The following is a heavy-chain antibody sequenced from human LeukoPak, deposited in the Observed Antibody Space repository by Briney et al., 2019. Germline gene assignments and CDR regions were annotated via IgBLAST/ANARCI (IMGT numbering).Heavy chain of an antibody. Sequence: GGSLRLSCAASGFTFSSYGMHWVRQAPGKGLEWVAVIWYDGSNKYYADSVKGRFTISRDNSKNTLYLQMNSLRAEDTAVYYCARDPPFVLYNYYGMDVWGKGTTVTVSS. CDR2: IWYDGSNK. CDR1: GFTFSSYG. V-gene: IGHV3-33*01. CDR3: ARDPPFVLYNYYGMDV. J-gene: IGHJ6*04.